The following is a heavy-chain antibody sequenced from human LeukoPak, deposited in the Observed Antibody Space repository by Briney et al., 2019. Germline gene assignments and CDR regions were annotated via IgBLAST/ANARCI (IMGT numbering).Heavy chain of an antibody. J-gene: IGHJ4*02. CDR2: IIGSGGSR. Sequence: PGGSLRLSCVASGFTFSRDVMAWVRHAPGKGREWVWSIIGSGGSRYYADSVKGRVTISRDNANNTLYLQMSSLRAQDTAIHYCAKGSKGTYDYWGQGTLVAVSS. CDR1: GFTFSRDV. V-gene: IGHV3-23*01. CDR3: AKGSKGTYDY.